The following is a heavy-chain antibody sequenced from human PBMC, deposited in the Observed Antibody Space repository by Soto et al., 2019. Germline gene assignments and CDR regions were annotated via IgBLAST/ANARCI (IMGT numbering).Heavy chain of an antibody. V-gene: IGHV3-23*01. Sequence: GGSISVDRPASGFCISRWATDRDSQAPGKGLEWVSDIIDSGGSTYYADSVKGRFTISRDNSKNTLYLQMNSLRAEDTAVYYCARDLRFLEWLLSRMSYYYYGMDVWGQGTTVTVSS. J-gene: IGHJ6*02. CDR1: GFCISRWA. CDR2: IIDSGGST. CDR3: ARDLRFLEWLLSRMSYYYYGMDV. D-gene: IGHD3-3*01.